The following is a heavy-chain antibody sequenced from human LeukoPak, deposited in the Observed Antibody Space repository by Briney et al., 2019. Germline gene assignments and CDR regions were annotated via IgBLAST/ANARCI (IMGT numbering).Heavy chain of an antibody. V-gene: IGHV4-34*01. CDR2: INHSGST. J-gene: IGHJ4*02. CDR3: ASRVAAAGIVGAIDY. D-gene: IGHD6-13*01. Sequence: SETLSLTCAVYGGSFSGYYWSWIRQPPGKGLEWIGEINHSGSTNYNPSLKSRVTISVDTSKNQLSLKLSSVTAADTAVYYCASRVAAAGIVGAIDYWGQGTLVTVSS. CDR1: GGSFSGYY.